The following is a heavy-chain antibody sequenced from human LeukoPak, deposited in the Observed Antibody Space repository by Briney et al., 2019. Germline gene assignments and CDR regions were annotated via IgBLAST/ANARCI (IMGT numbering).Heavy chain of an antibody. V-gene: IGHV3-30*02. CDR2: IRYDGSNK. D-gene: IGHD6-19*01. Sequence: GGSLRLSCAASEFTFSTSAMSWVRQAPGKGLEWVAFIRYDGSNKYYADSVKGRFTISRDNSKNTLYLQMNSLRAEDTAVYYCAKDPSIAVAGARYYYYYMDVWGKGTTVTISS. CDR1: EFTFSTSA. CDR3: AKDPSIAVAGARYYYYYMDV. J-gene: IGHJ6*03.